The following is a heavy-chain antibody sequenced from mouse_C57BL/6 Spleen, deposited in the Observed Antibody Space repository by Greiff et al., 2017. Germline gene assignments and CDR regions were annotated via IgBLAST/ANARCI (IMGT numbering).Heavy chain of an antibody. Sequence: QVQLQQPGAELVKPGASVKLSCKASGYTFTSYWMHWVKQRPGQGPEWIGMIHPNSGSTNYNEKFKSKATLTVDKSSSTAYMQLSSLTSEDSAVYYCARDDHEAMDYWGQGTSVTVSS. J-gene: IGHJ4*01. CDR1: GYTFTSYW. V-gene: IGHV1-64*01. CDR3: ARDDHEAMDY. CDR2: IHPNSGST.